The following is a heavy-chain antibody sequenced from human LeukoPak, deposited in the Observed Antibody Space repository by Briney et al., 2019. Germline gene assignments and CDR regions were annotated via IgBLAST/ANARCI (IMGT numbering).Heavy chain of an antibody. CDR1: GGSFSGYY. CDR2: INHSGST. CDR3: ARAGAWRLRARGLFDY. J-gene: IGHJ4*02. V-gene: IGHV4-34*01. D-gene: IGHD4-17*01. Sequence: SETLSLTCAAYGGSFSGYYWSWIRQPPGKGLEWIGEINHSGSTNYNPSLKSRVTISVDTSKNQFSLKLSSVTAADTAVYYCARAGAWRLRARGLFDYWGQGTLVTVSS.